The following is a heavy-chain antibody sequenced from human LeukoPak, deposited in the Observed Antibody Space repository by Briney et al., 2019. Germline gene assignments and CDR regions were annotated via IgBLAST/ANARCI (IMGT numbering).Heavy chain of an antibody. CDR1: GFTFSGYA. Sequence: PGGSLRLSCAASGFTFSGYAIHWVRQAPGKGLEWVAVISYDGSNNYYADSVKGRFTISRDSSKNTLYLQMNSLRAEDTAVYYCARDPLTMAREGYWGQGTLVTVSS. J-gene: IGHJ4*02. V-gene: IGHV3-30-3*01. CDR3: ARDPLTMAREGY. D-gene: IGHD3-3*01. CDR2: ISYDGSNN.